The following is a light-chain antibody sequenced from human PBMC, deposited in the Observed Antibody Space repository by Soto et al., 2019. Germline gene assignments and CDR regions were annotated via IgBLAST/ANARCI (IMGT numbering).Light chain of an antibody. J-gene: IGKJ4*01. V-gene: IGKV1-27*01. Sequence: IQVTQSPSSLSASPGDSVTITCRASQEIGNFLAWYQQKPGTVAKLLIYGASTLQSGVPSRFSGSGSETNFTLTIASLQAEDAASYYCQKYNSAPLTFGGGTKVDIK. CDR3: QKYNSAPLT. CDR2: GAS. CDR1: QEIGNF.